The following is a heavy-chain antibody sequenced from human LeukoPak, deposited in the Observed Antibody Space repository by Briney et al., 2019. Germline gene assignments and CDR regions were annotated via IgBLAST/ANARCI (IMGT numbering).Heavy chain of an antibody. Sequence: GGSLRLSCAASGFTFSSYSMNWVRQAPGKGLEWVSYISSSSTIYYADSVKGRFTISRDNAKNSLYLQMNSLRAEDTAVYYCARDYAYGSGSPVGYWGQGTLVTVSS. CDR2: ISSSSTI. J-gene: IGHJ4*02. V-gene: IGHV3-48*04. CDR3: ARDYAYGSGSPVGY. CDR1: GFTFSSYS. D-gene: IGHD3-10*01.